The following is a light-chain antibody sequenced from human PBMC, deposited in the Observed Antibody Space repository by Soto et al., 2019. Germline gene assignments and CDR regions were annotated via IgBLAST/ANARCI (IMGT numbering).Light chain of an antibody. V-gene: IGKV3-15*01. CDR3: QQYNNWPRT. CDR2: GAS. J-gene: IGKJ1*01. Sequence: EIVMTQSPATLSVSPGERATLSCRASQSVSSNLAWYQQKPGQAPRLLIYGASTRATGIPARFSGSGSGTEFTLTISSLQPEDFAVYYCQQYNNWPRTFGQGPKVDIK. CDR1: QSVSSN.